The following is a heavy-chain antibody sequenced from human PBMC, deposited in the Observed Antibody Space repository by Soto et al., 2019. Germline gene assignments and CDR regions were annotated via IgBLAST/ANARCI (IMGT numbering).Heavy chain of an antibody. CDR3: ARGGDPDY. CDR1: GFTFNYYW. D-gene: IGHD2-21*02. CDR2: IQSDGSSP. J-gene: IGHJ4*02. V-gene: IGHV3-74*01. Sequence: EVQLVESGGGLVKPGGSLRLSCVASGFTFNYYWMHWVRQAPGKGLVWVSRIQSDGSSPDYVDSVKGRFTISRDNAKNTLYLQINNLRAEDTAVYYCARGGDPDYWGQGTLVTVSS.